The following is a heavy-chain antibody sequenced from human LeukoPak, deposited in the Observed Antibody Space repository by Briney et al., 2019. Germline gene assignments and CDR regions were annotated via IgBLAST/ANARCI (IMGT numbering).Heavy chain of an antibody. CDR2: INHSGST. CDR3: AREKIGYYDGSGRGWFDP. V-gene: IGHV4-34*01. CDR1: GGSFSGYY. J-gene: IGHJ5*02. D-gene: IGHD3-22*01. Sequence: SETLSLTCAVHGGSFSGYYWSWIRQPPGKGLEWIGEINHSGSTNYNPSLKSRVTISVDTSRKQFSLKLSSVTAADTAVYYCAREKIGYYDGSGRGWFDPWGQGTLVTVSS.